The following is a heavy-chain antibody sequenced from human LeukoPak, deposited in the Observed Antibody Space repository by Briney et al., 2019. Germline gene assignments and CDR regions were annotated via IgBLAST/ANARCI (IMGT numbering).Heavy chain of an antibody. Sequence: ASVKVSCKASGYTFTRNGISWVRQAPGQGLEWMGWIRGDNGNTKFAQKFQGRVTMTTDTPTATAYMELRSLRSDDTAVYYCARDRNPPYYDNTGYYPHYFDHWGQGTLVTVSS. J-gene: IGHJ4*02. CDR1: GYTFTRNG. D-gene: IGHD3-22*01. V-gene: IGHV1-18*01. CDR3: ARDRNPPYYDNTGYYPHYFDH. CDR2: IRGDNGNT.